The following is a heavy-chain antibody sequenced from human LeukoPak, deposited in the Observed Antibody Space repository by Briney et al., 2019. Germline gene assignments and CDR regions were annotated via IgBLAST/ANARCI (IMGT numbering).Heavy chain of an antibody. CDR1: GFTFDDYG. V-gene: IGHV3-20*04. D-gene: IGHD2-15*01. J-gene: IGHJ4*02. CDR3: ARSLGYCSGGSCSGWDY. CDR2: ISWNGGYT. Sequence: GGSLRLSCAASGFTFDDYGMSWVRQAPGKGLEWVSGISWNGGYTHYADSVKGRFTISRDNAKNTLYLQMNSLRAEDTAVYYCARSLGYCSGGSCSGWDYWGQGTLVTVSS.